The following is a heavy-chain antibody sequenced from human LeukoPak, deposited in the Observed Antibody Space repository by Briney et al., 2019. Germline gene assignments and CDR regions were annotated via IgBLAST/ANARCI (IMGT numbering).Heavy chain of an antibody. V-gene: IGHV5-51*01. J-gene: IGHJ4*02. Sequence: PGESLKISCEAAGYIFASYWIGWVRQMPGKGLEWMGIIYPSDSDTRYSPSFQCQVTFSVDQSTNTAFLQWSPLRASDSATYYCARQKYCSGASCFVVTDPFEYWGQGTQVIVSS. D-gene: IGHD2-15*01. CDR3: ARQKYCSGASCFVVTDPFEY. CDR2: IYPSDSDT. CDR1: GYIFASYW.